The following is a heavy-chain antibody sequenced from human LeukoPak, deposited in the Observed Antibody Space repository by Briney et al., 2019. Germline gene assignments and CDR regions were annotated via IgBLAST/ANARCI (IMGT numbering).Heavy chain of an antibody. J-gene: IGHJ6*03. V-gene: IGHV4-34*01. D-gene: IGHD3-10*01. CDR1: GGSFSGYY. CDR2: INHSGST. CDR3: ARAAYYYGSGSYNYYYYYMDV. Sequence: PSETLSLTCAVYGGSFSGYYWSWIRQPPGKGLEWIGEINHSGSTNYNPSLKSRVTISVDTSKNQFSLKLSSVTAADTAVYYCARAAYYYGSGSYNYYYYYMDVWGKGTTVTVSS.